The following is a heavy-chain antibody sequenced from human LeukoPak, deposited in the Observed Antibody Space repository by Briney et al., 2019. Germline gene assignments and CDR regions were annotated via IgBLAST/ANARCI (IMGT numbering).Heavy chain of an antibody. CDR3: ATGHSYGYDY. V-gene: IGHV3-74*01. Sequence: GGSLRLSCATSGLTFSDFWMHWVRQPPGKGLVWVALVKGDGRTTIYADSVKGRFTISRDNAKNTLYLQMNSLRADDSGVYYCATGHSYGYDYWGQGVLVTVSS. D-gene: IGHD5-18*01. CDR2: VKGDGRTT. J-gene: IGHJ4*02. CDR1: GLTFSDFW.